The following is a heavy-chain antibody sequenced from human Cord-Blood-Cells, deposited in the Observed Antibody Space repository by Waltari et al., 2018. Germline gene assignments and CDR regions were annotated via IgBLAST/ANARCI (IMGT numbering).Heavy chain of an antibody. CDR3: ARNPGTYSSGWSSHDAFDI. CDR2: INPSGGST. CDR1: GYTFTSYY. J-gene: IGHJ3*02. D-gene: IGHD6-19*01. Sequence: QVQLVQSGAEVKKPGASVKVSCKASGYTFTSYYMHCVRPAPGPRREWMGIINPSGGSTSYAQKFQGRVTMTRDTSTSTVYMELSSLRSEDTAVYYCARNPGTYSSGWSSHDAFDIWGQGTMVTVSS. V-gene: IGHV1-46*01.